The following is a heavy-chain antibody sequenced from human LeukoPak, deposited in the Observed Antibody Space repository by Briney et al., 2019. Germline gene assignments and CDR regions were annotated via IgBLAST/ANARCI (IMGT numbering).Heavy chain of an antibody. CDR2: IYSGGST. J-gene: IGHJ4*02. Sequence: GGSLRLSCAASGFTVSSNYMSWVRQAPGKGLESVSVIYSGGSTYYADSVKGRFTISRDNSKNTLYLQMNSRRAEDTAVYYCAKQYGDYGFDYWGQGTLVTVSS. D-gene: IGHD4-17*01. CDR3: AKQYGDYGFDY. CDR1: GFTVSSNY. V-gene: IGHV3-66*01.